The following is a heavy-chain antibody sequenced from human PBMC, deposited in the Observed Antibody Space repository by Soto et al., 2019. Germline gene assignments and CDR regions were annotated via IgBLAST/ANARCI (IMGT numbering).Heavy chain of an antibody. CDR1: GGTFSSYT. V-gene: IGHV1-69*02. D-gene: IGHD6-13*01. CDR2: IIPILGIA. CDR3: AEGAAAGLDY. J-gene: IGHJ4*02. Sequence: QVQLVQSGAEVKKPGSSVKVSCKASGGTFSSYTISWVRQAPGQGLEWMGRIIPILGIANYAQKLQGRVTITADKPTSTAYMELTSLRSEDTAVYYCAEGAAAGLDYWGQGTLVTVSS.